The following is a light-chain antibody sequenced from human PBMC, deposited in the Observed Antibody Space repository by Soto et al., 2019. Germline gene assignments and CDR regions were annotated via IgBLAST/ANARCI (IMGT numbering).Light chain of an antibody. V-gene: IGKV1-27*01. CDR2: AAS. CDR1: QGIRNY. J-gene: IGKJ3*01. Sequence: DIQMTHSPSSLSASVGDRVTITCRASQGIRNYLAWYQQKPGKVPKLLISAASTLRSGVPSRFSGSGSGTDFTLTVSSLQPEDVATYYCQKYDSAPFTFGPG. CDR3: QKYDSAPFT.